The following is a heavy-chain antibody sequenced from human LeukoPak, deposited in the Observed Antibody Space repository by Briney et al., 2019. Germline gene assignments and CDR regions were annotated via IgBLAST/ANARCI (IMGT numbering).Heavy chain of an antibody. Sequence: PSETLSLTCAVSGGSIGSSNWWSWVRQPPGKGLEWIGEIYHSGSTNYNPSLKSRVTISVDKSKNQFSLKLSSVTAADTAVYYCAREVADYYYYYYGMDVWGQGTTVTVSS. CDR2: IYHSGST. CDR3: AREVADYYYYYYGMDV. V-gene: IGHV4-4*02. D-gene: IGHD6-19*01. CDR1: GGSIGSSNW. J-gene: IGHJ6*02.